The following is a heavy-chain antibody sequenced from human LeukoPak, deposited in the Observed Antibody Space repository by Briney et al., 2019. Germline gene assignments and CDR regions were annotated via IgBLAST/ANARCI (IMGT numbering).Heavy chain of an antibody. CDR1: GYTFTSYY. CDR3: ARDLGGSGSYESHDAFDI. V-gene: IGHV1-46*01. D-gene: IGHD3-10*01. CDR2: INPSGGST. Sequence: ASVKVSCKASGYTFTSYYMHWVRQAPGQGLEWMGIINPSGGSTSYAQKFQGRVTMTRDTSTSTVYMELSSLRSEDTAVYYCARDLGGSGSYESHDAFDIWGQGTMVTVSS. J-gene: IGHJ3*02.